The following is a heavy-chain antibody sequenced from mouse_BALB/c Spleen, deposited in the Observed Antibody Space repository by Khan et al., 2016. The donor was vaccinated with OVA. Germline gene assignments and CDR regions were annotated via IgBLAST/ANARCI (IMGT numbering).Heavy chain of an antibody. CDR2: ILPGRGST. D-gene: IGHD2-1*01. J-gene: IGHJ1*01. CDR3: ARIGNHWYLDV. Sequence: QVQLKESGAELMKPGASMKISCKATGYTFSTYWTEWVKQRPGHGLEWIGEILPGRGSTNYNEKFKGKATFTADTSSNTAHMHLSSLTSEDSAVYYCARIGNHWYLDVWGAGTTVTVSS. CDR1: GYTFSTYW. V-gene: IGHV1-9*01.